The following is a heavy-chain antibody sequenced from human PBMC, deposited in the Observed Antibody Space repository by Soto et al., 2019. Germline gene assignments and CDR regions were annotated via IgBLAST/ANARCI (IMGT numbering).Heavy chain of an antibody. Sequence: PGGSLRLSCAAPGFSFTNAWMNWVRQAPGKGLVWVSRINSDGSSTSYADSVKGRFTISRDNAKNTLYLQMNSLRAEDTAVYYCARGASPYSSGWAYVDYWGQGTLVTVSS. CDR2: INSDGSST. CDR3: ARGASPYSSGWAYVDY. J-gene: IGHJ4*02. V-gene: IGHV3-74*01. D-gene: IGHD6-19*01. CDR1: GFSFTNAW.